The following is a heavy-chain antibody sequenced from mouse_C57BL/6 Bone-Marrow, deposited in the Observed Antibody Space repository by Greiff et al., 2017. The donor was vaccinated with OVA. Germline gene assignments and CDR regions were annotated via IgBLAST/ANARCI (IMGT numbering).Heavy chain of an antibody. Sequence: VNVVESGAELARPGASVKLSCKASGYTFTSYGISWVKQRTGQGLEWIGEIYPRSGNTYYNEKFKGKATLTADKSSSTAYMELRSLTSEDSAVYFCARGYGSSYVRYFDVWGTGTTVTVSS. CDR2: IYPRSGNT. D-gene: IGHD1-1*01. CDR1: GYTFTSYG. V-gene: IGHV1-81*01. CDR3: ARGYGSSYVRYFDV. J-gene: IGHJ1*03.